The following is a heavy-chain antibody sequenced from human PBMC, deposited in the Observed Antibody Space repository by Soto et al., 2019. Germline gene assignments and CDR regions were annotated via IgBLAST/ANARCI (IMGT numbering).Heavy chain of an antibody. CDR3: ALKNFWSGYRYYYGMDV. CDR1: GGTFSSYA. Sequence: QVQLVQSGAEVKKPGSSVKVSCKASGGTFSSYAISWVRQAPGQGLEWMGGIIPIFGTANYAQKFQGRVTITADESTSTAYMELSSLRSEDTAVYYCALKNFWSGYRYYYGMDVWGQGTTVTVSS. D-gene: IGHD3-3*01. J-gene: IGHJ6*02. V-gene: IGHV1-69*12. CDR2: IIPIFGTA.